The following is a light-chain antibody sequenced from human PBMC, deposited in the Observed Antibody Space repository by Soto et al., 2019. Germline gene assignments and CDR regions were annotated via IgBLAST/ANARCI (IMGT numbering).Light chain of an antibody. CDR2: EVS. V-gene: IGLV2-14*01. Sequence: QFVLTQPASVSGSPGQSIAISCTGTSSDIGSYNYVSWYQQHPGKAPKLIIHEVSNRPSGISDHFSGSKSGNTASLTISGLQADDEADYYCSSHTTYSTRIFGTGTKLTVL. CDR3: SSHTTYSTRI. CDR1: SSDIGSYNY. J-gene: IGLJ1*01.